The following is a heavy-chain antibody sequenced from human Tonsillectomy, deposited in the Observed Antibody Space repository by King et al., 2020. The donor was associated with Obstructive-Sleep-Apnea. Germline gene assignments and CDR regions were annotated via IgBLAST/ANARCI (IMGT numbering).Heavy chain of an antibody. V-gene: IGHV3-66*01. CDR1: GFTVRSNY. CDR2: IYSGDNT. J-gene: IGHJ6*02. CDR3: ARDPGDLVLSDYYGMDV. Sequence: VQLVESGGGLVQSGGSLRLSCAASGFTVRSNYMSWVRQAPGKGLEWVSVIYSGDNTYYADSVKGRFTISRDNSKNTLYLQMNSLRAEDTAVYYCARDPGDLVLSDYYGMDVWGQGTTVTVSS. D-gene: IGHD2/OR15-2a*01.